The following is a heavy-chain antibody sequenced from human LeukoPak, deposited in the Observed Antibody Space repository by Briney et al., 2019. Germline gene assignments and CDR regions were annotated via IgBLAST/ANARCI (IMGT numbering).Heavy chain of an antibody. CDR2: IYWDDDK. V-gene: IGHV2-5*02. J-gene: IGHJ1*01. CDR1: GFSLSTSGVG. CDR3: AHLTTVSLLRIHVAEYFQH. D-gene: IGHD4-11*01. Sequence: SGPTLVNPTQTLTLTCTFSGFSLSTSGVGVGWIRQPPGKALEWLALIYWDDDKRYSPSLKSRLTITKDTSKNQVVLTMTNMDPVDTAAYYCAHLTTVSLLRIHVAEYFQHWGQGTLVTVSS.